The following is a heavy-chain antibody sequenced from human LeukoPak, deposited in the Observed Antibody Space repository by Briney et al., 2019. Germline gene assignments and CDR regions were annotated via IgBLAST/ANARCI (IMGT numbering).Heavy chain of an antibody. D-gene: IGHD2-2*01. CDR2: IKQDGSEK. J-gene: IGHJ4*02. V-gene: IGHV3-7*05. CDR3: ASSSSTSWIFDY. Sequence: PGGSLRLSCAASGFTFSSYWMSWVRQAPGKGLEWVANIKQDGSEKYYVDSVKGRFTISRDNAKKSLSLQMNSLRAEDTAVYYCASSSSTSWIFDYWGQGTLVTVSS. CDR1: GFTFSSYW.